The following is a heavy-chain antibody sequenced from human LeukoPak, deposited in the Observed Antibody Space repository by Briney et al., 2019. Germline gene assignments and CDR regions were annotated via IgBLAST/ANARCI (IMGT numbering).Heavy chain of an antibody. V-gene: IGHV4-59*12. D-gene: IGHD1-26*01. CDR2: IYYSGST. Sequence: SETLSLTCTVSGGSISSSYWSWIRQPPGKGLEWIGYIYYSGSTYYNPSLKSRVTISVDTSKNQFSLKLSSVTAADTAVYYCARGLGYWGQGTLVTVSS. J-gene: IGHJ4*02. CDR3: ARGLGY. CDR1: GGSISSSY.